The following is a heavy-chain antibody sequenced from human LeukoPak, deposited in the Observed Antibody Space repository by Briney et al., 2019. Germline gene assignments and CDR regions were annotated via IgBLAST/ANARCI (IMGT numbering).Heavy chain of an antibody. CDR1: GYTFTGYY. J-gene: IGHJ3*02. Sequence: ASVKVSCKASGYTFTGYYMHWVRQAPGQGLEWMGWINPNSGGTNYAQKFQGRVTMTRDTSISTAYMELSRLRSDDTAVYYCASPNEDSSSWYGNAFDIWGQGTMVTVSS. D-gene: IGHD6-13*01. CDR3: ASPNEDSSSWYGNAFDI. CDR2: INPNSGGT. V-gene: IGHV1-2*02.